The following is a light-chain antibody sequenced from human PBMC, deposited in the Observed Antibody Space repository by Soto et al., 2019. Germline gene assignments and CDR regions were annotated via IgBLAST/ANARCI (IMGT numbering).Light chain of an antibody. CDR3: QQYGSSPLT. Sequence: DIVLTQSQGTLSLSLGERATLSCRSSQSINRKYVAWYQQKPGQCPRIRIDGASNRASCISDMGSGSWAGTDCTSTISRLETADGAVDYCQQYGSSPLTVGGGTKVEIK. CDR2: GAS. CDR1: QSINRKY. J-gene: IGKJ4*01. V-gene: IGKV3-20*01.